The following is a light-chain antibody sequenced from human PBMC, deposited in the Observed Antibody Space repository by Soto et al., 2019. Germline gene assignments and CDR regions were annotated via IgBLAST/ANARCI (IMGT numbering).Light chain of an antibody. Sequence: QSALTQPASVSGSPGQSITISCTGTSSDVGGYNYVSWYQQHPGKAPKLMIYDVSNRPSGVSNRFSGSKSGNTASLTISGLQAEDEGDYYCSSYTGSSTVVLGGGTQLTVL. CDR1: SSDVGGYNY. V-gene: IGLV2-14*01. J-gene: IGLJ2*01. CDR2: DVS. CDR3: SSYTGSSTVV.